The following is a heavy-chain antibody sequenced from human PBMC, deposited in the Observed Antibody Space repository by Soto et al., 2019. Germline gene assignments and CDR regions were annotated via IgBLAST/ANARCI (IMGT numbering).Heavy chain of an antibody. Sequence: GGSLRLSCAASGFTFSSYAMSWVRQAPGKGLEWVSAISGSGGSTYYADSVKGRFTISRDNSKNTLYLQMNSLRAEDTAVYYCAKVPIPVVVPTRLDYWGQGTLVTVSS. CDR2: ISGSGGST. D-gene: IGHD2-2*01. V-gene: IGHV3-23*01. CDR3: AKVPIPVVVPTRLDY. J-gene: IGHJ4*02. CDR1: GFTFSSYA.